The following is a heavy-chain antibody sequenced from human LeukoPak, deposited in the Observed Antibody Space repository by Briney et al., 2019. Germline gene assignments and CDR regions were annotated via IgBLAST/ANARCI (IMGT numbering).Heavy chain of an antibody. Sequence: GGSLRLSCAASGYTFSTYWMHWVRQGPGKGLVWVSRINEDGTSTSYAESVRGRFTISRDNAKNTLYLQMNSLRAEDTAVYYCTTDTFGARDSWGQGTLVTVSS. V-gene: IGHV3-74*01. D-gene: IGHD3-10*01. CDR1: GYTFSTYW. J-gene: IGHJ4*02. CDR3: TTDTFGARDS. CDR2: INEDGTST.